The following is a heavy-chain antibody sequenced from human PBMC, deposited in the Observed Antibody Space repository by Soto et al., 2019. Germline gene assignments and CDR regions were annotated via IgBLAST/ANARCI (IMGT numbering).Heavy chain of an antibody. V-gene: IGHV1-3*01. J-gene: IGHJ1*01. Sequence: QVQLVQSGAEVKKPGASVKVSCKASGYTFTSYAMHWVRQAPGQRLEWMGWINAGNGDTKYSQKFQGRVTFTWDTSASTAYMELSGLRSEDTAVYYCARAFSSTSVAGARGPLQHWGQGTLVTVSS. D-gene: IGHD6-19*01. CDR1: GYTFTSYA. CDR2: INAGNGDT. CDR3: ARAFSSTSVAGARGPLQH.